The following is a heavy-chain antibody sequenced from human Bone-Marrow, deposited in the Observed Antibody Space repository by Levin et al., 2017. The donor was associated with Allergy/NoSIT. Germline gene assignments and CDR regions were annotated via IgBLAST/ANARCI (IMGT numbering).Heavy chain of an antibody. CDR1: GFTFSNAW. CDR3: TTDYRYYYDSSGYYYVFAFDI. J-gene: IGHJ3*02. Sequence: GGSLRLSCAASGFTFSNAWMSWVRQAPGKGLEWVGRIKSKTDGGTTDYAAPVKGRFTISRDDSKNTLYLQMNSLKTEDTAVYYCTTDYRYYYDSSGYYYVFAFDIWGQGTMVTVSS. CDR2: IKSKTDGGTT. D-gene: IGHD3-22*01. V-gene: IGHV3-15*01.